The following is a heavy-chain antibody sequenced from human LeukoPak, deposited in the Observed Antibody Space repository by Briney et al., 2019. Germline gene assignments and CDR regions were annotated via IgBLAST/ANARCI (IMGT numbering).Heavy chain of an antibody. D-gene: IGHD3-16*01. CDR1: GFTFSDYY. CDR3: ARGARALMNTLDY. Sequence: PGGSLRLSCAASGFTFSDYYMSWIRQAPGKGLEWVSFINSSSSYTNHADSVKGRFSISRDNTKNSVDLQMISLTAEDTAVYYCARGARALMNTLDYWGQGTLVTVSS. CDR2: INSSSSYT. V-gene: IGHV3-11*06. J-gene: IGHJ4*02.